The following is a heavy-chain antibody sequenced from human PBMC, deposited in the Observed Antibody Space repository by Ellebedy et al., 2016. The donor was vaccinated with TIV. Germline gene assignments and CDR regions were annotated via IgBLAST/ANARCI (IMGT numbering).Heavy chain of an antibody. V-gene: IGHV3-23*01. CDR1: GFTFSSYA. J-gene: IGHJ4*02. CDR2: ISGSGGST. Sequence: GGSLRLXXAASGFTFSSYAMSWVRQAPGKGLEWVSAISGSGGSTHYADSVKGRFTISRDNSKNTLYLQMNSLRAEDTAVYYCANTVTILGYWGQGTLVTVSS. D-gene: IGHD7-27*01. CDR3: ANTVTILGY.